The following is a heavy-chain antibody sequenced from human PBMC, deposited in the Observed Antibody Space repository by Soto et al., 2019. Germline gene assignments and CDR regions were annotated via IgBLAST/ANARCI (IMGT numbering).Heavy chain of an antibody. D-gene: IGHD3-10*01. V-gene: IGHV3-23*01. Sequence: GGSLRLSCAASGFTFSSYAMSWVRQAPGKGLEWVSAISGSGGSTYYADSVKGRFTISRDNSKNTLYLQMNSLRAEDTAVYYCAKGYPPYYYGSGSRQDWFDPWGQGTLVTVSS. CDR1: GFTFSSYA. J-gene: IGHJ5*02. CDR3: AKGYPPYYYGSGSRQDWFDP. CDR2: ISGSGGST.